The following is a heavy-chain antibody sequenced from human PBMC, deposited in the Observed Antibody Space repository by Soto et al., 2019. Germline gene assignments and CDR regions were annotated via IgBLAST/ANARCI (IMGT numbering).Heavy chain of an antibody. CDR2: IYPGNSDI. CDR1: GYRFTSYW. Sequence: GESLKISCKGSGYRFTSYWIGWVRQTPGKGLEWMGIIYPGNSDIRYSPSFQGQVTISADKSIDTAYLQWGSLKAADSAMYYCTRRPGAGEIDYWGQGTPVTVSS. V-gene: IGHV5-51*01. J-gene: IGHJ4*02. CDR3: TRRPGAGEIDY. D-gene: IGHD7-27*01.